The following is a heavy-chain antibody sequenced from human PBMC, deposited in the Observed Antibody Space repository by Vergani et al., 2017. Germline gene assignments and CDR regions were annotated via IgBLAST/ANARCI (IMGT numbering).Heavy chain of an antibody. CDR1: GYTFTGYY. CDR2: INPNSGGT. CDR3: ARVDGATITTNWFDP. D-gene: IGHD5-24*01. V-gene: IGHV1-2*02. J-gene: IGHJ5*02. Sequence: QVQLVQSGAEVKKPGASVKVSCKASGYTFTGYYRHWVRQAPGQGLEWMGWINPNSGGTNYAQKFQGRVTMTRDTSISTVYMELSMLGSDDTAVYYCARVDGATITTNWFDPWGQGTLVTVSS.